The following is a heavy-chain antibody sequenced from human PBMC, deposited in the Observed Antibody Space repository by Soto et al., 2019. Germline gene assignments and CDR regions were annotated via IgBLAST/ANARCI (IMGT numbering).Heavy chain of an antibody. Sequence: GASVKVSCKASGYTFTSYGISWVRQAPGQGLEWMGWISAYNGNTNYAQKLQGRVTMTTDTSTSTAYMELRSLRSDDTAVYYFARAIEALPSYYSYYMAVWGKGPPVTVSS. CDR2: ISAYNGNT. CDR1: GYTFTSYG. J-gene: IGHJ6*03. D-gene: IGHD6-6*01. V-gene: IGHV1-18*01. CDR3: ARAIEALPSYYSYYMAV.